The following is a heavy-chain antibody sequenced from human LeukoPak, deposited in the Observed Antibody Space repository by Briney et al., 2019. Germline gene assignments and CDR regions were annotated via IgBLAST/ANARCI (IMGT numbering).Heavy chain of an antibody. Sequence: GGSPRLSCAASGFTFDSYTMNWVRQTPGKGLEWVSYITTTGAYANYADSVKGRFAISRDNARNSLYLQLSSLRAEDTAVYYCARIRGAWYYSLDYWGQGTLVTVSS. CDR1: GFTFDSYT. D-gene: IGHD6-19*01. CDR2: ITTTGAYA. CDR3: ARIRGAWYYSLDY. J-gene: IGHJ4*02. V-gene: IGHV3-21*05.